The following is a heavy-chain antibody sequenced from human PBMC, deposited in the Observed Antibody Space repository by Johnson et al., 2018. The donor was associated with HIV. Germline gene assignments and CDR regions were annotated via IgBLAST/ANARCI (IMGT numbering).Heavy chain of an antibody. D-gene: IGHD1-26*01. CDR2: IYSGGST. Sequence: MLLVESGGGVVQPGRSLRLSCAASGFIVSSNYMNWVRQAPGQGLEWASVIYSGGSTYYADSVKGRFTISSDNSKNTLYLQMNSLRVEDTAVYYCARDLVVGDHSAPLTHAFDVWGQGTMVTVSS. J-gene: IGHJ3*01. CDR3: ARDLVVGDHSAPLTHAFDV. CDR1: GFIVSSNY. V-gene: IGHV3-66*01.